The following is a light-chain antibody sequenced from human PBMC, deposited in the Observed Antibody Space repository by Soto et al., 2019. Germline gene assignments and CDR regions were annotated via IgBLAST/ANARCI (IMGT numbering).Light chain of an antibody. CDR3: QQYGSSLFT. Sequence: DIVLTQSPGTLSLSPGERATLSCRASQSVSSKYLAWYQQKPGQAPRVLIYGASIRATGIPERFRGGGSGTDFPLTITRLEPDDIAVYYCQQYGSSLFTFGPGTKVDIK. CDR2: GAS. J-gene: IGKJ3*01. V-gene: IGKV3-20*01. CDR1: QSVSSKY.